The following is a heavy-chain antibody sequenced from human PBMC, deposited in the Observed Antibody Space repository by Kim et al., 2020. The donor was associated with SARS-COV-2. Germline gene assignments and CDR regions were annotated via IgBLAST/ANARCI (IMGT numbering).Heavy chain of an antibody. CDR3: ARDRIFNWYTGWFDP. CDR1: GGSFRGYY. V-gene: IGHV4-34*01. J-gene: IGHJ5*02. CDR2: INHSGST. D-gene: IGHD1-1*01. Sequence: SETLSLTCAVYGGSFRGYYWSWIRQPPGKGLEWIGKINHSGSTNYNPSLKSRVTISVDTSRNQFSLKVTSVTAADTAVYYCARDRIFNWYTGWFDPWGQGTLVTVSS.